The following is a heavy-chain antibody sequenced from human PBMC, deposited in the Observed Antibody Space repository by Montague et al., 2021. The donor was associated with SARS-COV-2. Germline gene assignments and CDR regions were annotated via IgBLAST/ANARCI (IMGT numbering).Heavy chain of an antibody. V-gene: IGHV3-53*01. CDR2: IYSGGST. CDR1: GGSISSGGYY. J-gene: IGHJ4*02. D-gene: IGHD4-23*01. CDR3: ARDAGGNFPTSFDY. Sequence: ETLSLTCTVSGGSISSGGYYWSWVRQAPGKGLEWVSVIYSGGSTYYADSVKGRFTISRDNSKNTLYLQMNSLRAEDTAVYYCARDAGGNFPTSFDYWGQGTLVTVSS.